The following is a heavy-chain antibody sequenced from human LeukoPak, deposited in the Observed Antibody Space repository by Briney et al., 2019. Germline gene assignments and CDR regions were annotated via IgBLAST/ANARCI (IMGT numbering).Heavy chain of an antibody. J-gene: IGHJ4*02. CDR1: GFMFSSHG. V-gene: IGHV3-30*02. CDR2: IRYNGSDK. CDR3: AKDIELTPFDY. Sequence: PGGSLRVSCVASGFMFSSHGMHWVRQAPGEGLEWVAFIRYNGSDKFYADSVKGRFTISRDNSKNTLYLQMNSLRAEDTAVYYCAKDIELTPFDYWGQGTLVTVSS. D-gene: IGHD1-26*01.